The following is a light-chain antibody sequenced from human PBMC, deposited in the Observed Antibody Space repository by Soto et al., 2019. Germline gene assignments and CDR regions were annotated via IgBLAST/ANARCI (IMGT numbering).Light chain of an antibody. CDR1: QSITDW. CDR3: QYWDDYSWT. Sequence: IQMTQSPSTLSASVGDRVTITCRASQSITDWLAWYQQKPGKAPKFLIYKASNLEGGVPSRFSGSGSGPEFTLTISSVQPDDFATYYCQYWDDYSWTFGQGTKVEIK. CDR2: KAS. V-gene: IGKV1-5*03. J-gene: IGKJ1*01.